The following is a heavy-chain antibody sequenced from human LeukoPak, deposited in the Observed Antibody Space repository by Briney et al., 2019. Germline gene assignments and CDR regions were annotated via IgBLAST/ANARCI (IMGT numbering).Heavy chain of an antibody. CDR1: GLTVSSNY. CDR3: AKDYLAVAGIAWGGY. D-gene: IGHD6-19*01. CDR2: IYSGGST. Sequence: GGSLRLSCAASGLTVSSNYMSWVRQAPGKGLEWVSVIYSGGSTYYADSVKGRFTISRDNSKNTLYLQMNSLRAEDTAVYYCAKDYLAVAGIAWGGYWGQGTLVTVSS. J-gene: IGHJ4*02. V-gene: IGHV3-53*01.